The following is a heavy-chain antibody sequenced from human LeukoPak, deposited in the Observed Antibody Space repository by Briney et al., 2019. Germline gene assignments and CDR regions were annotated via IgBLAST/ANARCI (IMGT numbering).Heavy chain of an antibody. J-gene: IGHJ4*02. V-gene: IGHV4-34*01. D-gene: IGHD2-2*03. Sequence: SETLSLTCAVYGGSFSGYYWSWIRQPPGKGLEWIGEINHSGSTNYNPSLKSRVTISVDTSKNQFSLKLSSVTAADTVVYYCARVDITLDYWGQGTLVTVSS. CDR2: INHSGST. CDR3: ARVDITLDY. CDR1: GGSFSGYY.